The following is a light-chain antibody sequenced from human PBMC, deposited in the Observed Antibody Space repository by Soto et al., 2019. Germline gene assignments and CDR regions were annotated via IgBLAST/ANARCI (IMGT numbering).Light chain of an antibody. V-gene: IGLV1-40*01. CDR2: AND. Sequence: QSVLTQPPSVSGAPGQRLPISCAGTSSNIGAGFDVHWYQQLPGTAPKLLIYANDDRPSGVPDRFSGSTSGTSASLAITGLQAEDAADYYCQSYDNSLLAYVFGGGTKLTVL. CDR3: QSYDNSLLAYV. J-gene: IGLJ2*01. CDR1: SSNIGAGFD.